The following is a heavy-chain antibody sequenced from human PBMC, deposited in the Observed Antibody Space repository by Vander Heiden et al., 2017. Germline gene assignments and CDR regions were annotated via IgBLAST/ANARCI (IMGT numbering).Heavy chain of an antibody. CDR3: ARGRGYYDSSGYYHY. Sequence: QVQLQPWGAGLLKPSETLSLPCAVYGGSFSGYYWSWLRQPPGKGLEWIGEINHSGSTNYNPSLKSRVTISVDTSKNQFSLKLSSVTAADTAVYYCARGRGYYDSSGYYHYWGQGTLVTVSS. J-gene: IGHJ4*02. D-gene: IGHD3-22*01. CDR1: GGSFSGYY. V-gene: IGHV4-34*01. CDR2: INHSGST.